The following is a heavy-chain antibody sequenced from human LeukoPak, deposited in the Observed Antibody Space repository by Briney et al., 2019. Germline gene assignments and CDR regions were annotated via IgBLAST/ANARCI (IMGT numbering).Heavy chain of an antibody. CDR2: INPNTGDT. D-gene: IGHD6-6*01. CDR3: ASLSSSAWLDY. CDR1: GFTFNAYY. J-gene: IGHJ4*02. Sequence: ASVKVSCKASGFTFNAYYIHWVRQAPGQGLEWMGWINPNTGDTNFAQKLQGRVTMTTDTSTSTAYMELRSLRSDDTAVYYCASLSSSAWLDYWGQGTLVTVSS. V-gene: IGHV1-18*04.